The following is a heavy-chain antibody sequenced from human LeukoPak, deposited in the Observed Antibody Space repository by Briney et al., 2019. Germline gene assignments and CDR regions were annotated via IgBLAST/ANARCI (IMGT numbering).Heavy chain of an antibody. V-gene: IGHV3-23*01. Sequence: GGSLRLSCAASGFTFSTYAMSWVRQAPGKGLEWVSAISESGSGTSTYHADSVKGRFTISRDDSKNTLYLQMNRLRAEDTALYYCAKDSGSYFGGVAFDNWGQGTMVTVSS. CDR1: GFTFSTYA. J-gene: IGHJ3*02. D-gene: IGHD1-26*01. CDR2: ISESGSGTST. CDR3: AKDSGSYFGGVAFDN.